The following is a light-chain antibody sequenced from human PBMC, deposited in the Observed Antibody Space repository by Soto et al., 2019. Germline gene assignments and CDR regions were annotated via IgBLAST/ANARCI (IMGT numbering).Light chain of an antibody. CDR3: QQYDNLPYT. CDR1: QDISNY. J-gene: IGKJ2*01. Sequence: DIQMTQSPYSLSASGGDRVTITCQASQDISNYLNWYQQKPGKAPKLLIYDASNLETGVPSRFSGSGSGTDFTFTISSLQPEDIATYYCQQYDNLPYTFGQGTKLEIK. V-gene: IGKV1-33*01. CDR2: DAS.